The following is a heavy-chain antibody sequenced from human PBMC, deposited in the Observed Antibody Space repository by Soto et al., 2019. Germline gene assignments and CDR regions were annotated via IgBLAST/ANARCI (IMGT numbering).Heavy chain of an antibody. CDR3: AKNLLSSTGINWFDP. CDR2: ISASGGST. Sequence: GGSLRLSCAASGFTFSNYVMAWVRQAPGKGLEWVSGISASGGSTYYPDSVKGRFSTSRDNSKNTLFLQMNSLRAEDTGIYYCAKNLLSSTGINWFDPWGQGTQVPVPS. J-gene: IGHJ5*01. V-gene: IGHV3-23*01. D-gene: IGHD1-20*01. CDR1: GFTFSNYV.